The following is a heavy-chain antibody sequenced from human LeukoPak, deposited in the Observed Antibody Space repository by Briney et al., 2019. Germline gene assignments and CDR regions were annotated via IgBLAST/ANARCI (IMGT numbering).Heavy chain of an antibody. Sequence: ASVKVSCKASGYTFTSYYMHWVRQAPGQGLEWMGIINPSGGSTSYAQKFQGRVTMTRDTSTSTVYMELSSLRSEDTAVYYCARCYYDSCGSGDWFDPWGQGTLVTVSS. CDR3: ARCYYDSCGSGDWFDP. CDR1: GYTFTSYY. CDR2: INPSGGST. D-gene: IGHD3-22*01. V-gene: IGHV1-46*01. J-gene: IGHJ5*02.